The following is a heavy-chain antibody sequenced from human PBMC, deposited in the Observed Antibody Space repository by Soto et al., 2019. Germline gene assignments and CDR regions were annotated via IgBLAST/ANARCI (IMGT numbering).Heavy chain of an antibody. J-gene: IGHJ3*02. CDR2: ISSSSSYI. Sequence: PGGSLRLSCAASGFTFSSYSMNWVRQSPGKGLEWVSSISSSSSYIYYADSVKGRFTISRDNAKNSLYLQMNSLRAEDTAVYYCASSLRGANAFDIWGQGTMVTVSS. CDR3: ASSLRGANAFDI. D-gene: IGHD3-10*01. V-gene: IGHV3-21*01. CDR1: GFTFSSYS.